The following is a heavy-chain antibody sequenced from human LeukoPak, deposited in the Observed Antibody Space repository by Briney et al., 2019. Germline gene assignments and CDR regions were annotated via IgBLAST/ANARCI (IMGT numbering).Heavy chain of an antibody. J-gene: IGHJ4*02. CDR3: AARAPYYDSSGYHDW. CDR1: GFSFTSYA. CDR2: ISGSGGST. Sequence: GGSLRLSCGASGFSFTSYAMIWVRQAPGKGLEWVSVISGSGGSTYYADSVKGRFTISRDNSKNTLSLQMNSLRAEDTAVYYCAARAPYYDSSGYHDWWGQGTLVTVSS. D-gene: IGHD3-22*01. V-gene: IGHV3-23*01.